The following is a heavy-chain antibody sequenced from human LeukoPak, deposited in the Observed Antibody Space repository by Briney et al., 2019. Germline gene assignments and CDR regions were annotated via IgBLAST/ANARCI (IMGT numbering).Heavy chain of an antibody. Sequence: ASVKVSCKASGYTFTSYGSSWVRQAPGQGLEWMGWISAYNGNTNYAQKLKGRVTMTTDPSTSTASKELRSLRSDDTAVYYCATSKGLIAVAGKEYFAYWGQATLVTVSS. J-gene: IGHJ4*02. CDR3: ATSKGLIAVAGKEYFAY. CDR2: ISAYNGNT. V-gene: IGHV1-18*01. CDR1: GYTFTSYG. D-gene: IGHD6-19*01.